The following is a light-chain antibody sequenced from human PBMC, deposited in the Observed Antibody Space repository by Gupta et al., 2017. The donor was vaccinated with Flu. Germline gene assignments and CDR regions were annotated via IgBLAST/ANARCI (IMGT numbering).Light chain of an antibody. CDR2: DAS. CDR3: QQRSHWPPFT. J-gene: IGKJ4*01. CDR1: HSISNF. V-gene: IGKV3-11*01. Sequence: EIVLTQSPATLSLSPGERVTLFCRASHSISNFLAWYQHKPGQAPRLLIYDASNRDAGNPARFSGSGSGKDFTLTISSREPEDFAVYYCQQRSHWPPFTFGGGTKVEIK.